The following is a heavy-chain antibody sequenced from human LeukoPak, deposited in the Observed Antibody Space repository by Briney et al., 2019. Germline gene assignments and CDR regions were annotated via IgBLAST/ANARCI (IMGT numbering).Heavy chain of an antibody. V-gene: IGHV3-23*01. CDR2: ISDNGGTI. Sequence: PGGSLRLSCTASGFTFSNFVMSWVRQAPGKGLEWVSSISDNGGTIYHTDSVKGRFATSRDNSKKTLYLQMNSLRAEDTAIYYCAKDRAIGGGKGFDSWGQGTLVTVSS. D-gene: IGHD3-10*01. CDR3: AKDRAIGGGKGFDS. CDR1: GFTFSNFV. J-gene: IGHJ4*02.